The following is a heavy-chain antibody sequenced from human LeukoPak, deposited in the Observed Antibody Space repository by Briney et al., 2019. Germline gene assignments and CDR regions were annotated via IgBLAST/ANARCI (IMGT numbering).Heavy chain of an antibody. CDR2: IYHSGST. CDR1: GGFISSSNW. V-gene: IGHV4-4*02. Sequence: SGTLSLTCAVSGGFISSSNWWSWVRQPPGKGLEWIGEIYHSGSTNYNPSLKSRVTISVDKSKNQFSLKLSSVTAADTAVYYCAATIPVITTPEAYFQHWGQGTLVTVSS. D-gene: IGHD3-22*01. J-gene: IGHJ1*01. CDR3: AATIPVITTPEAYFQH.